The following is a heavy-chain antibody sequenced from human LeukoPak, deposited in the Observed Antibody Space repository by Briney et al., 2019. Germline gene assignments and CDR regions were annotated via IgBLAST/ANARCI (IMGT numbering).Heavy chain of an antibody. J-gene: IGHJ6*03. D-gene: IGHD2/OR15-2a*01. CDR3: TGGSDKVLSGEYCYYMDV. V-gene: IGHV3-7*01. Sequence: GGSLRLSCTASGFPTHNWLNWFARSPGKGGEGGANFNRDGRVQHYVDSVEGRFTISRDSAKNSLDLQMHSLRAEDTAVYYCTGGSDKVLSGEYCYYMDVWGKGTTVTVSS. CDR1: GFPTHNW. CDR2: FNRDGRVQ.